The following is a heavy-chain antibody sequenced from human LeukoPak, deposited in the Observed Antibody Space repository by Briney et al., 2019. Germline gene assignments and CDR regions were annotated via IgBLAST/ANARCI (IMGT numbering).Heavy chain of an antibody. CDR3: ARDWELLPY. J-gene: IGHJ4*02. Sequence: GGSLRLSCAACGFTVSSNYMSWVRQAPGKGLEWVSVIYSGGSTYYADSVKGRFTIFRDNSKNTLYLQMNSLRTEDTAVYYCARDWELLPYWGQGTLVAVSS. CDR2: IYSGGST. V-gene: IGHV3-66*02. D-gene: IGHD1-26*01. CDR1: GFTVSSNY.